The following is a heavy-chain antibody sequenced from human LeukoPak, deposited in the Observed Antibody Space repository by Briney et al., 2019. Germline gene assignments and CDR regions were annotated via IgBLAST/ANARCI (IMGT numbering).Heavy chain of an antibody. J-gene: IGHJ4*02. D-gene: IGHD3-22*01. Sequence: GGSLRLSCVVSGITLSNYGMSWVRQAPGKGLEWVAGISGSGGSTNYADSVKGRFTISRDNPKNTLYLQMNSLRAEDTAVYFCAKRGVVIRVILVGFHKEAYYFDYWGQGALVTVS. CDR3: AKRGVVIRVILVGFHKEAYYFDY. CDR2: ISGSGGST. CDR1: GITLSNYG. V-gene: IGHV3-23*01.